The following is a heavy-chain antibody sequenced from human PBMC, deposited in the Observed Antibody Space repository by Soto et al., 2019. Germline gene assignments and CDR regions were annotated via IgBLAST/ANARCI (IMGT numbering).Heavy chain of an antibody. CDR1: GGSISSSSYY. V-gene: IGHV4-39*01. Sequence: SETLSLTVTVSGGSISSSSYYWGWIRQPPGKGLEWIGSIYYSGSTYYNPSLKSRVTISVDTSKNQFSLKLSSVTAADTAVYYCARQGGSIVRITIFGVVMGMDVWGQGTTVTVSS. J-gene: IGHJ6*02. CDR3: ARQGGSIVRITIFGVVMGMDV. D-gene: IGHD3-3*01. CDR2: IYYSGST.